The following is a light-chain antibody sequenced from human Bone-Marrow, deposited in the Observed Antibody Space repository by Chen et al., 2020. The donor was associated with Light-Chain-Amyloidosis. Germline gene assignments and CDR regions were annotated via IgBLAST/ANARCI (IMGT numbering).Light chain of an antibody. V-gene: IGKV4-1*01. CDR1: QSVLYSSNNKNY. J-gene: IGKJ4*01. CDR3: QQYYSTPLT. CDR2: WAS. Sequence: DIVMTQSPDSLAVCLGERATINCKSSQSVLYSSNNKNYLAWYQQKPGQPPTLLIYWASTRESGVPDRFSGSGSGTDFTLTISSLQAEDVAVYYCQQYYSTPLTFGGGTKVEIK.